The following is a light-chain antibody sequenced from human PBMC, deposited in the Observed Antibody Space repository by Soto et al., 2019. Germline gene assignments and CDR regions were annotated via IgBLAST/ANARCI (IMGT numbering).Light chain of an antibody. CDR3: QQYGRSPLLYT. CDR1: QSVDGNY. Sequence: EIVLTQSPGTLSLSPGERATLSCRASQSVDGNYLAWYQQKPGQAPRLLIYGASTRAAGVPDRFSGSGSGTDFTLTITRLEPEDFVVYYCQQYGRSPLLYTFGQGTKLGVK. CDR2: GAS. J-gene: IGKJ2*01. V-gene: IGKV3-20*01.